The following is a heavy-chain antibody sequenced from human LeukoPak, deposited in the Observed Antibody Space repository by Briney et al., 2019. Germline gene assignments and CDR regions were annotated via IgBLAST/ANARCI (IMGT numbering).Heavy chain of an antibody. D-gene: IGHD3-9*01. V-gene: IGHV4-59*08. J-gene: IGHJ4*02. Sequence: ASETLSLTCTVSGGSISSYYWSWIRQPPGKGLEWIGYIYYSGSTNYNPSLKSRVTISVDTSKNQFSLKLSSVTAADTAVYYCARHKRYFDWLALDYWGQGTLVTVSS. CDR3: ARHKRYFDWLALDY. CDR1: GGSISSYY. CDR2: IYYSGST.